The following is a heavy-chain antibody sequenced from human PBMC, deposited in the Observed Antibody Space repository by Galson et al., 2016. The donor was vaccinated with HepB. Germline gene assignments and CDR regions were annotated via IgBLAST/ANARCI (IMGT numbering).Heavy chain of an antibody. V-gene: IGHV1-46*01. CDR1: GYNFIDYY. D-gene: IGHD3-10*01. J-gene: IGHJ4*02. CDR2: ISPGSGST. CDR3: ARYSRNYGHDY. Sequence: SVKVSCKVSGYNFIDYYLHWVRQAPGQGLEWMGRISPGSGSTGYAQKFQGRVTLTGDKATSTVYMELTTLTSDDAAVYYYARYSRNYGHDYWGQGTLVTVSS.